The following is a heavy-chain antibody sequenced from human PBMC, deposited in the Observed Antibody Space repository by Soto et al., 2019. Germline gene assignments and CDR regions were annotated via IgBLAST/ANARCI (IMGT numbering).Heavy chain of an antibody. J-gene: IGHJ4*02. V-gene: IGHV3-48*02. Sequence: EVQLVESGGGLVKPGGSLRLSCAASGFTFSTFSMNWVRQAPGKGLEWVSYISTSSATIYYADSVKGRFTISRDNAKNALYLQMNILRDEDTAVYYCARDGATTGHWDFWGQGTLVTVSS. CDR2: ISTSSATI. CDR1: GFTFSTFS. CDR3: ARDGATTGHWDF. D-gene: IGHD1-26*01.